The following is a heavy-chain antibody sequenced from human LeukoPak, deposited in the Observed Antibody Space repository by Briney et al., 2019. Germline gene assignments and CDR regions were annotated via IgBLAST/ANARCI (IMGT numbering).Heavy chain of an antibody. J-gene: IGHJ3*02. CDR2: INPNSGGT. CDR1: GYTFTGDY. CDR3: ARGPYDSSGYPLPDAFDI. D-gene: IGHD3-22*01. V-gene: IGHV1-2*02. Sequence: ASLRGSCTASGYTFTGDYMHWVRQAPGQGVEWMGWINPNSGGTNYAQKFQGRVTMTRDTSISTAYMELSRLRSDDTAVYYCARGPYDSSGYPLPDAFDIWGQGIVVTVSS.